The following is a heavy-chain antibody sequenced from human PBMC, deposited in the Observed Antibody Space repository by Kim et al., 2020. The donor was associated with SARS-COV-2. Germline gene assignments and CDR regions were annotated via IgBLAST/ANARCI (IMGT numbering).Heavy chain of an antibody. CDR3: ARGSTYGGIKFDY. CDR1: GGSISSGGYY. V-gene: IGHV4-31*03. Sequence: SETLSLTCTVSGGSISSGGYYWSWIRQHPGKGLEWIGYIYYSGSTYYNPSLKSRVTISVDTSKNQFSLKLSSVTAADTAVYYCARGSTYGGIKFDYWGQGTLVTVSS. J-gene: IGHJ4*02. CDR2: IYYSGST. D-gene: IGHD4-17*01.